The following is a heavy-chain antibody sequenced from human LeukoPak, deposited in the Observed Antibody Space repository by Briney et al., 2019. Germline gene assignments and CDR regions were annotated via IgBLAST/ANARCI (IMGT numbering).Heavy chain of an antibody. Sequence: PGGSLRLSCAASGFTFSSYSMNWVRQAPGKGLEWVSSISSSSSYIYYADSVKGRFTISRDNAKNSLYLQMNSLRAEDTAVYYCARDWGATLGMDVWGQGTTVTVSS. V-gene: IGHV3-21*01. CDR3: ARDWGATLGMDV. D-gene: IGHD5-12*01. J-gene: IGHJ6*02. CDR1: GFTFSSYS. CDR2: ISSSSSYI.